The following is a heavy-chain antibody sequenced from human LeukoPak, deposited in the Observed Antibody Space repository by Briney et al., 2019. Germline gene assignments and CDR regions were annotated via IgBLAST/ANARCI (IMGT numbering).Heavy chain of an antibody. J-gene: IGHJ6*02. CDR3: ARGHSGYESGVDYYYYYGMDV. V-gene: IGHV1-2*02. D-gene: IGHD5-12*01. Sequence: ASVKVSCKASGYTFTGYYMHRVRQAPGQGLEWMGWINPNSGGTNYAQKFQGRVTMTRDTSISTAYMELSRLRSDDTAVYYCARGHSGYESGVDYYYYYGMDVWGQGTTVTVSS. CDR1: GYTFTGYY. CDR2: INPNSGGT.